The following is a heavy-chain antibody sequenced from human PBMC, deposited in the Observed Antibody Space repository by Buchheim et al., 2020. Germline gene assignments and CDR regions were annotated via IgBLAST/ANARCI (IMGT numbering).Heavy chain of an antibody. CDR1: GGTFSSYA. J-gene: IGHJ6*03. CDR3: ASSKRLVGADYYYYMDV. D-gene: IGHD6-13*01. CDR2: IIPIFGTA. V-gene: IGHV1-69*06. Sequence: QVQLVQSGAEVKKPGSSVKVSCKASGGTFSSYAISWVRQAPGQGLEWMGGIIPIFGTANYAQKFQGRVTITADKSTSTDDMELSSLRSEDTAVYYCASSKRLVGADYYYYMDVWGKGTT.